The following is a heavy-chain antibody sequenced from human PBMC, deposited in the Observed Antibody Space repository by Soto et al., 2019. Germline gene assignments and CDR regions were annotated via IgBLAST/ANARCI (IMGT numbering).Heavy chain of an antibody. Sequence: GGSLRLSYAASGFIFSNYWMSWVRQAPGKGLEWVANINQEGSEKYYVDSVKGRFTISRDNAKNLLYLRVNSLRAEDTAMYYCAREIGSPETSTYWGQGTLVTVSS. CDR2: INQEGSEK. D-gene: IGHD1-26*01. J-gene: IGHJ4*02. CDR1: GFIFSNYW. CDR3: AREIGSPETSTY. V-gene: IGHV3-7*03.